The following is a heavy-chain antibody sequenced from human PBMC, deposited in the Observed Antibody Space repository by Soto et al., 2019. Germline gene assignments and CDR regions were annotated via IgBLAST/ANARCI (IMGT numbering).Heavy chain of an antibody. CDR2: ISPYTGNT. CDR1: GYIFVNYG. V-gene: IGHV1-18*01. D-gene: IGHD3-16*01. J-gene: IGHJ6*02. Sequence: QVQLVQSGDEVKKPGASVKVSCKASGYIFVNYGIAWVLHAPGQGLEWMGWISPYTGNTHSATKVQCRLTMTTDTSTSTAYMDLGSLTSDDTAVYYCVMVDNYVTPTPQHVSGQGTTVTVSS. CDR3: VMVDNYVTPTPQHV.